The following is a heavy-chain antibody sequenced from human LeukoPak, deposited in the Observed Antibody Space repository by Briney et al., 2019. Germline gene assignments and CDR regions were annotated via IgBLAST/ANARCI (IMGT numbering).Heavy chain of an antibody. V-gene: IGHV3-48*01. Sequence: GGSLRLSCAASGFTFSSYSMNWVRQAPGKGLEWVSYISSSSSTIYYADSVKGRFTISRDNAKNSLYLQMNSLRAEDTAVYYCAGERYYYDSSGYYYYYYGMDVWGQGTTVTVSS. CDR3: AGERYYYDSSGYYYYYYGMDV. D-gene: IGHD3-22*01. CDR1: GFTFSSYS. J-gene: IGHJ6*02. CDR2: ISSSSSTI.